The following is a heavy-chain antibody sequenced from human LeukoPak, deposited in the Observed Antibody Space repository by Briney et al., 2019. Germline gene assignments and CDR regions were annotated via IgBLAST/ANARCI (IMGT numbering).Heavy chain of an antibody. CDR3: AREQIRFSLGGVDY. Sequence: PGGSLRLSCAASGFTFSNYGLSWVRQAPGKGLEWVSGITGSGGSTYYADSVKGRFTISRDNSKNTLYLQMNSLRAEDTAVYYCAREQIRFSLGGVDYWGQGTLVTVSS. V-gene: IGHV3-23*01. D-gene: IGHD3-3*01. CDR2: ITGSGGST. CDR1: GFTFSNYG. J-gene: IGHJ4*02.